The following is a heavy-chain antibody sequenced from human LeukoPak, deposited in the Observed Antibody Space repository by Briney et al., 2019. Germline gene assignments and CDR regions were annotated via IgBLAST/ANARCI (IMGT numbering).Heavy chain of an antibody. J-gene: IGHJ6*02. D-gene: IGHD2-15*01. Sequence: GGSLRLSCAASGFTFSSYAMHWVRQAPGKGLEWVAVISYDGSNKYYADSVKGRFTISRDNSKNTLYLQMNSLRAEDTAVYYCARESGAGYCSGGSCYTHGMDVWGQGTTVTVSS. CDR2: ISYDGSNK. V-gene: IGHV3-30-3*01. CDR1: GFTFSSYA. CDR3: ARESGAGYCSGGSCYTHGMDV.